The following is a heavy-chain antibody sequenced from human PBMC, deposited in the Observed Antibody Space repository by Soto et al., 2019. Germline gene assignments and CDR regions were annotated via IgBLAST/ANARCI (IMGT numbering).Heavy chain of an antibody. CDR2: IYHSGST. V-gene: IGHV4-4*02. Sequence: XETLSLTCAVSGVSISSSHWWRWVRQPPVKGLEWIGEIYHSGSTNYNPSLKSRVTISVDKSKDQFSLKLSSVTAADTAVYYCARDKVPHYGMDVWGQGNTVTVSS. CDR1: GVSISSSHW. J-gene: IGHJ6*02. CDR3: ARDKVPHYGMDV.